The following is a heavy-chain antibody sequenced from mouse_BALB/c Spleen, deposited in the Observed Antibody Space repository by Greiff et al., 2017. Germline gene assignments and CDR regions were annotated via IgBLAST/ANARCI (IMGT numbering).Heavy chain of an antibody. CDR1: GFTFSDYY. Sequence: EVQLVESGGGLVKPGGSLKLSCAASGFTFSDYYMYWVRQTPEKRLEWVATISDGGSYTYYPDSVKGRFTISRDNAKNNLYLQMSSLKSEDTAMYYCARAYGNYEAWFAYWGQGTLVTVSA. CDR3: ARAYGNYEAWFAY. V-gene: IGHV5-4*02. CDR2: ISDGGSYT. J-gene: IGHJ3*01. D-gene: IGHD2-1*01.